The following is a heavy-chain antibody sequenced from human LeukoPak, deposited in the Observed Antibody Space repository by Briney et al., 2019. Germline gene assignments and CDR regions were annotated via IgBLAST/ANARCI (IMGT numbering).Heavy chain of an antibody. CDR1: GFTFSSYA. CDR3: AKDRRPTYYSDSSGYYFRDAFDM. J-gene: IGHJ3*02. D-gene: IGHD3-22*01. Sequence: QPGRSLRLSCAASGFTFSSYAMHWVRQAPGKGLEWVAVISYDGSNKYYADSVKGRFTISRDNSKDTLYLRMNSLRTEDTAVYYCAKDRRPTYYSDSSGYYFRDAFDMWGQGTMVTVSS. CDR2: ISYDGSNK. V-gene: IGHV3-30*04.